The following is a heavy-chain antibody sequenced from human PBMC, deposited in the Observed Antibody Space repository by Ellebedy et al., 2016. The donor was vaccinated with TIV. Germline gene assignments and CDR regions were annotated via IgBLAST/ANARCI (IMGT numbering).Heavy chain of an antibody. CDR1: GFNFRSYW. J-gene: IGHJ5*02. Sequence: PGGSLRLSCAASGFNFRSYWMTWVRQAPGKGLEWVAKIRQEGDEIYYVESVKGRFTISRDNAKSSLFLKMNSLRVEDTAVYYCARRASYGDYAVQVNPWFDPWGQGTLVTVSS. CDR2: IRQEGDEI. CDR3: ARRASYGDYAVQVNPWFDP. V-gene: IGHV3-7*01. D-gene: IGHD4-17*01.